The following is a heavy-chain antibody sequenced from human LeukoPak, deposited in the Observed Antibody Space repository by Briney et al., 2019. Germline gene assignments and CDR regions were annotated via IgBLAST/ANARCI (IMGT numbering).Heavy chain of an antibody. CDR1: GFTFSSNW. CDR2: INGDGSFT. J-gene: IGHJ1*01. CDR3: VREVGALGYFQQ. V-gene: IGHV3-74*01. D-gene: IGHD1-26*01. Sequence: TGGSLRLSCAASGFTFSSNWMHWVRQAPGKGLVWVSRINGDGSFTTHADSVKGRFTISRDNAENTLYLQMNSLRAEDAAVYHCVREVGALGYFQQWGQGTLVTVSS.